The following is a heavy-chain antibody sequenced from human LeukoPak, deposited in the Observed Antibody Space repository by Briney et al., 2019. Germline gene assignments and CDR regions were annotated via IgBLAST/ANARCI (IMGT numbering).Heavy chain of an antibody. Sequence: SETLSLTCTVSGGSISSSSYYWGWIRQPRGKGLEWIGNIDYSGSTFQYPSLKSRVTISTDTSKNQFSLELSSVTAADSAVCYCAEVQKTGTGRGYSDYWGQGTLVTVSS. CDR3: AEVQKTGTGRGYSDY. J-gene: IGHJ4*02. D-gene: IGHD3-10*01. CDR1: GGSISSSSYY. V-gene: IGHV4-39*07. CDR2: IDYSGST.